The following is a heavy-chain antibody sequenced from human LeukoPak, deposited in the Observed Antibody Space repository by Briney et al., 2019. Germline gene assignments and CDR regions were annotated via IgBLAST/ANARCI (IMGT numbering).Heavy chain of an antibody. D-gene: IGHD1-7*01. J-gene: IGHJ4*02. CDR3: ASGTVGNYALDY. CDR1: GLTFSRYN. CDR2: IGTSSNNI. V-gene: IGHV3-21*01. Sequence: GGSLTLSCAASGLTFSRYNMNWVRQAPGKGLEWVSSIGTSSNNIYYTDSVKGRFTVSRDNAKNSLYLQVDSLRVEDTAVYFCASGTVGNYALDYWGQGTLVTVSS.